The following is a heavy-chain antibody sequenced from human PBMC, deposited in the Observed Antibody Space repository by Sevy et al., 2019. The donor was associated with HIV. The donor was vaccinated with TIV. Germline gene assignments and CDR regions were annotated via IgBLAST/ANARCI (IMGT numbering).Heavy chain of an antibody. V-gene: IGHV3-23*01. CDR1: GFTFSSYA. D-gene: IGHD3-3*01. CDR2: ISGSGGST. Sequence: GESLKISCAASGFTFSSYAMSWVRQAPGKGLEWVSAISGSGGSTYYADSVKGRFTISRDNSKNTLYLQMNSLRAEDTAVYYCANHLESAFVDYWGQGTLVSVSS. CDR3: ANHLESAFVDY. J-gene: IGHJ4*02.